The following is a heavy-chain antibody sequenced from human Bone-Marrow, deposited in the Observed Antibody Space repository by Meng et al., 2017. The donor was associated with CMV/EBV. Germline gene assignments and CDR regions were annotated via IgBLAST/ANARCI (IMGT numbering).Heavy chain of an antibody. CDR1: GFTFDDYA. D-gene: IGHD1-1*01. Sequence: GGSLRLSCAASGFTFDDYAMHWVRQAPGKGLEWVSGISWNSGSIGYADSVKGRFTISRDNAKNSLYLQMNSRRAEDTALYYCAKDIGYSQLGYCYYYGMDVWGQGTTVTVSS. CDR3: AKDIGYSQLGYCYYYGMDV. V-gene: IGHV3-9*01. J-gene: IGHJ6*02. CDR2: ISWNSGSI.